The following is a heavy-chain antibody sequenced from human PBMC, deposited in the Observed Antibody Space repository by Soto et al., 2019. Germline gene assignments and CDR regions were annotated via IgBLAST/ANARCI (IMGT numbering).Heavy chain of an antibody. Sequence: GGSLRLSCAASGFTFSNAWMNWVRQAPGKGLEWVGRIKSKTDGGTTDYAAPVKGRFTISRDDSKNTLYLQMNSLKTEDTAVYYCTTDPPSYDILTGFTPPYFDYWGQGTLVTVSS. V-gene: IGHV3-15*07. CDR3: TTDPPSYDILTGFTPPYFDY. CDR2: IKSKTDGGTT. D-gene: IGHD3-9*01. CDR1: GFTFSNAW. J-gene: IGHJ4*02.